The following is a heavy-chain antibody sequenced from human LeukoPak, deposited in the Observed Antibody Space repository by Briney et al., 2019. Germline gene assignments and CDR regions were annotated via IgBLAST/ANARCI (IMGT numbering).Heavy chain of an antibody. CDR1: GFTFSSSW. V-gene: IGHV3-7*03. Sequence: PGGSLRLSCAASGFTFSSSWMSWVRQAPGKGLEWVANIKQDGSEKNYVDSVRGRFTVSRDNSKNTLYLQINSLRAEDTAVYYCTRSLSDGGYWGQGTLVTVSS. CDR2: IKQDGSEK. CDR3: TRSLSDGGY. J-gene: IGHJ1*01. D-gene: IGHD3-16*02.